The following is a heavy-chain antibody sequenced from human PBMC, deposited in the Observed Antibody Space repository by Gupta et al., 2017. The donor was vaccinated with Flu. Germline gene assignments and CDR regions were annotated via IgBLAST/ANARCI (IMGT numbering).Heavy chain of an antibody. D-gene: IGHD1-20*01. CDR2: ITGNGDST. CDR3: ARVVRGYNWNCFDY. CDR1: GFTFSAYA. V-gene: IGHV3-64*01. Sequence: EVQLVESGGGLVQPGGSLRLSCAASGFTFSAYAMHWVRQAPGKGLEYVSSITGNGDSTYYASSVKGRFTISRDNSKSTLFLQMGSLRAEDMALYYCARVVRGYNWNCFDYWGQGTLVTVSS. J-gene: IGHJ4*02.